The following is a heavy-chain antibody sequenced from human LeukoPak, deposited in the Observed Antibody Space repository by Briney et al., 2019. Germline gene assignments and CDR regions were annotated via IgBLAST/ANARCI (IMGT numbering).Heavy chain of an antibody. V-gene: IGHV1-69*05. CDR3: ARRDDFWSAPDI. CDR2: IIPIFGTA. CDR1: GGTFSSYA. J-gene: IGHJ3*02. D-gene: IGHD3-3*01. Sequence: ASVKVSCKASGGTFSSYAISWVRQAPGQGLEWMGGIIPIFGTANYAQKFQGRVTITTDESTSTAYMELSSLRSEDTAVYYCARRDDFWSAPDIWGQGTMVTVSS.